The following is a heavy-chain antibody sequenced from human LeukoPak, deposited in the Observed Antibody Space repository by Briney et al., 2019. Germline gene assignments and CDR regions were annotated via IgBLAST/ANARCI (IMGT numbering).Heavy chain of an antibody. CDR3: ARAPRSGSYYNCFDY. CDR1: GFTFNTYG. J-gene: IGHJ4*02. CDR2: IWYDGSNK. Sequence: PGRSLRLSCAASGFTFNTYGMHWVRQAPGKGLEWVAIIWYDGSNKYYADSVKGRFTISRDNSKNTLYLQMNSLRAEDTAVYYCARAPRSGSYYNCFDYWGQGTLVTVSS. D-gene: IGHD3-10*01. V-gene: IGHV3-33*01.